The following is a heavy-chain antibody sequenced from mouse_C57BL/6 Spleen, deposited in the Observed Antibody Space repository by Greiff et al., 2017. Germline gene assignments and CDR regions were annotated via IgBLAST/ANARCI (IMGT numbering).Heavy chain of an antibody. CDR3: ARGSTMISFAY. CDR1: GYTFTDYN. J-gene: IGHJ3*01. D-gene: IGHD2-4*01. CDR2: INPNNGGT. Sequence: EVQLQQSGPELVKPGASVKIPCKASGYTFTDYNMDWVKQSHGKSLEWIGDINPNNGGTIYNQKFKGKATLTVDKSSSTAYMELRSLTSEDTAVYYCARGSTMISFAYWGKGTLVTVSA. V-gene: IGHV1-18*01.